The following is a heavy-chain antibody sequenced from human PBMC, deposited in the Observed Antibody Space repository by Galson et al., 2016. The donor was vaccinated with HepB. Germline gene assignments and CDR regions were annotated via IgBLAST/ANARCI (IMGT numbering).Heavy chain of an antibody. Sequence: SLRLSCAAAGFTYSDYYMTWIRQAPGKGLEWIAYISGRGTAVYYADSVEGRFTISRDNVDNSLYLQLNSLRVEDTAVYYCARVHDSGPYYYSSDYWGQGTLVTVSS. D-gene: IGHD3-22*01. J-gene: IGHJ4*02. CDR3: ARVHDSGPYYYSSDY. CDR2: ISGRGTAV. V-gene: IGHV3-11*01. CDR1: GFTYSDYY.